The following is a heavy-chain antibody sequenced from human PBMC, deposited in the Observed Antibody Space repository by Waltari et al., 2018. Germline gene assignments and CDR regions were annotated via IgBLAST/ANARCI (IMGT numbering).Heavy chain of an antibody. Sequence: QLHLQESGPGLVKPSEPLSLPCPVPGGSISSTAYYWVGIRQPPGKGLEWIGSIYYSGTTYYNPSLNSRVTISVDTSKSQFSLKLSSVTAADTAIYYCARQSYYDESGHDWGQGTLVTVSS. CDR3: ARQSYYDESGHD. D-gene: IGHD3-22*01. V-gene: IGHV4-39*01. CDR2: IYYSGTT. CDR1: GGSISSTAYY. J-gene: IGHJ4*02.